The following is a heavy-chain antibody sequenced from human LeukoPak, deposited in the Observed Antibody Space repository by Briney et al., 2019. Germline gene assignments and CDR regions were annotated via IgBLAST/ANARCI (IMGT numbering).Heavy chain of an antibody. CDR2: ISYDGSNK. V-gene: IGHV3-30*18. J-gene: IGHJ4*02. CDR1: GFTFSSYG. Sequence: HPGRSLRLSCAASGFTFSSYGMHWVRQAPGKGLEWVAVISYDGSNKYYADSVKGRFTISRDNSKNTLYLQMNSLRAEDTAVYYCAKDSRALYSIAAAGTFDYWGQGTLVTVSS. CDR3: AKDSRALYSIAAAGTFDY. D-gene: IGHD6-13*01.